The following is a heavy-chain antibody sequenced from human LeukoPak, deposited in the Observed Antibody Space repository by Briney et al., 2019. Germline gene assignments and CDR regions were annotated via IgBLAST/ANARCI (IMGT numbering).Heavy chain of an antibody. CDR3: ARDLAYDFWSGYSNDY. Sequence: ASVKVSCKASGYTFTSYDINWVRQATGQGLEWMGWINPNSGGTNYAQKFQGRVTMTRDTSISTAYMELSRLRSDDTAVYYCARDLAYDFWSGYSNDYWGQGTLVTVSS. CDR1: GYTFTSYD. CDR2: INPNSGGT. D-gene: IGHD3-3*01. V-gene: IGHV1-2*02. J-gene: IGHJ4*02.